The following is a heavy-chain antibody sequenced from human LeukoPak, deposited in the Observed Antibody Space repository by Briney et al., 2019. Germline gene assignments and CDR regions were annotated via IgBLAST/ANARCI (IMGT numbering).Heavy chain of an antibody. J-gene: IGHJ4*02. CDR1: GFKFSNYA. V-gene: IGHV3-23*01. CDR2: ISGSGGAT. Sequence: GGSLRLSCAASGFKFSNYAMNWVRQAPGKGLEWVSAISGSGGATFNADSVKGRVTISRDNSKNTLYLQMNSLRAEDTAVYYCAKDLSSGWYPYYFDFWGRGTLVTVSS. CDR3: AKDLSSGWYPYYFDF. D-gene: IGHD6-19*01.